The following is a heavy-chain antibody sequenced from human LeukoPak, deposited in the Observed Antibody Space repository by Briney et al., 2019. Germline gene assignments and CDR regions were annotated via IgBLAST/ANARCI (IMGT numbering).Heavy chain of an antibody. D-gene: IGHD6-25*01. CDR1: GGSISSGPYY. CDR2: IYSSGST. Sequence: SETLSLTCTVSGGSISSGPYYWGWIRQPPGKGLEWIGSIYSSGSTYYNSSLKSRVTISIDTSKNQVSLKMSSVTAADTAVYYCAKSGGYGLIDYWGQGTLVTVSS. CDR3: AKSGGYGLIDY. V-gene: IGHV4-39*01. J-gene: IGHJ4*01.